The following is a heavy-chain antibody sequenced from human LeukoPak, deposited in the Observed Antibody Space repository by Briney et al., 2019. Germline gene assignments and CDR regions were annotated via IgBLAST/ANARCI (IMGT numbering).Heavy chain of an antibody. V-gene: IGHV1-18*01. Sequence: GASVKVSCKASGYTFTSYGISWVRQAPGQGLEWMGWISAYNGNTNYAQKLQGRVTMTTDTSTSTAYMELRSLRSDDTAVYYCARGGYGYNYPSDFDYWGQGTLVTVSS. D-gene: IGHD5-18*01. CDR2: ISAYNGNT. CDR1: GYTFTSYG. J-gene: IGHJ4*02. CDR3: ARGGYGYNYPSDFDY.